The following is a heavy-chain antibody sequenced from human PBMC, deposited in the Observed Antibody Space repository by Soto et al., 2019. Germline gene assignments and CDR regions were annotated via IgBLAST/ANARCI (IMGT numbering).Heavy chain of an antibody. CDR2: ISSSSSTI. J-gene: IGHJ4*02. CDR1: GFTFSSCS. CDR3: ARVKVVTATDF. V-gene: IGHV3-48*02. D-gene: IGHD2-21*02. Sequence: EVQLVESGGGLLQPGGSLRLSCAASGFTFSSCSMNWVRQAPGKGLEWVSYISSSSSTIYYADSVKGRFTISRDNAKNSLYLQMHSLRDGDTAVYYCARVKVVTATDFWGQGTLVTVSS.